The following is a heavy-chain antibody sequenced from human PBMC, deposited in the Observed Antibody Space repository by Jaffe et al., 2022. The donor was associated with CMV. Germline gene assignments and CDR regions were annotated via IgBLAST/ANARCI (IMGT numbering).Heavy chain of an antibody. V-gene: IGHV1-18*01. CDR2: ISAYNGNT. J-gene: IGHJ4*02. D-gene: IGHD3-9*01. CDR1: GYTFISHG. Sequence: QVQLVQSGAEVKKPGASVKVSCKASGYTFISHGISWVRQAPGQGLEWMGWISAYNGNTHYPQKLQGRVTMTTDTSTSTAYMELRSLRSDDTAVYYCARDRPLLVVDILTGLPDYIDYWGQGTLVTVSS. CDR3: ARDRPLLVVDILTGLPDYIDY.